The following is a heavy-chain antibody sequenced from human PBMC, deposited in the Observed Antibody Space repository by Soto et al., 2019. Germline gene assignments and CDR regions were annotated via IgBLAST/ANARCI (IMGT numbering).Heavy chain of an antibody. CDR3: VAGPDRAKSAY. J-gene: IGHJ4*01. V-gene: IGHV4-59*01. CDR2: GLRPDYT. Sequence: SETLSLTCTISGGSINDYYWSWTRQPPGKGLEWIAYGLRPDYTGYNPSLRNRVTISSDTSKNQFSLRLISVTAADTAVYYCVAGPDRAKSAYWGQGTLVTVSS. CDR1: GGSINDYY.